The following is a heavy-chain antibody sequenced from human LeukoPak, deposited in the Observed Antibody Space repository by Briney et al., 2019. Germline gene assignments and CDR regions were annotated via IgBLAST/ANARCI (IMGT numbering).Heavy chain of an antibody. J-gene: IGHJ3*02. V-gene: IGHV3-7*05. CDR1: GFSFSTYW. Sequence: GGSLRLSCSASGFSFSTYWMSWVRQVPGKGLEWVANIKQDGSEEYYVDSVKGRFTISRDNAENSLFLQMNSLTAEDTAVYYCARDPYSGSYGAFDIWGQGTMVTVS. CDR2: IKQDGSEE. CDR3: ARDPYSGSYGAFDI. D-gene: IGHD1-26*01.